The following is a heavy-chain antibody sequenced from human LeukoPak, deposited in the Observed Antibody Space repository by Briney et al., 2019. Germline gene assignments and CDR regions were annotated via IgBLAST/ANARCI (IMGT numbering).Heavy chain of an antibody. J-gene: IGHJ4*02. CDR1: GYTFTGYY. CDR2: INPNSGGT. CDR3: ARAVAAAGTWGTDFDY. Sequence: GASVKVSCKASGYTFTGYYMHWVRQAPGQGLEWMGWINPNSGGTNYAQKFQGRVTMTRDTSISTAYMELSRLRSDDTAVYYCARAVAAAGTWGTDFDYWGQGTLVTVSS. D-gene: IGHD6-13*01. V-gene: IGHV1-2*02.